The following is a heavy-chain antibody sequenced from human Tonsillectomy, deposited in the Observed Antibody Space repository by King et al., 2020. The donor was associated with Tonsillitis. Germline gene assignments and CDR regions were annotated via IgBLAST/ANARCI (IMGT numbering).Heavy chain of an antibody. CDR1: GYSFSNYW. D-gene: IGHD3/OR15-3a*01. CDR3: ARRGGDWASDAFDI. Sequence: VQLVESGVEVKKPGESLKTSCKAFGYSFSNYWTGWVRQMPGKGLEWMGIIYAGDSDTRYSPSFQGQVTISADKSISTAYLQWSSLKASDTAMYYCARRGGDWASDAFDIWGQGTMVIVSS. J-gene: IGHJ3*02. V-gene: IGHV5-51*01. CDR2: IYAGDSDT.